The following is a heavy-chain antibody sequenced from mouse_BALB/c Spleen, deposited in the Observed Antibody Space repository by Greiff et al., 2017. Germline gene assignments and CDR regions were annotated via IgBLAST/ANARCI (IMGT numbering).Heavy chain of an antibody. Sequence: EVQLVESGGGLVQPGGSMKLSCVASGFTFSNYWMNWVRQSPEKGLEWVAEIRLKSNNYATHYAESVKGRFTISRDDSKSSVYLQMNNLRAEDTGIYYCTRRYDWFAYWGQGTLVTVAA. CDR1: GFTFSNYW. D-gene: IGHD2-14*01. CDR3: TRRYDWFAY. V-gene: IGHV6-6*02. CDR2: IRLKSNNYAT. J-gene: IGHJ3*01.